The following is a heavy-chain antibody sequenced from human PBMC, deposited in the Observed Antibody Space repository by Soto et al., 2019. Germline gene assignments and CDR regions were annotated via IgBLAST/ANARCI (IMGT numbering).Heavy chain of an antibody. CDR3: AHYYYGSGSYYPT. D-gene: IGHD3-10*01. Sequence: SVKVSCKASGGTFSSYAISWVRQAPGQGLEWMGGIIPIFGTANYAQKFQGRVTITADESTSTAYMELSSLRSEDTAVYYCAHYYYGSGSYYPTWGQGTLVTVSS. CDR1: GGTFSSYA. V-gene: IGHV1-69*13. CDR2: IIPIFGTA. J-gene: IGHJ5*02.